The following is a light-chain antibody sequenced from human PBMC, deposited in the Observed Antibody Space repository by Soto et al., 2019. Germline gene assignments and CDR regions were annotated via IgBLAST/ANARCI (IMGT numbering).Light chain of an antibody. V-gene: IGLV1-51*01. J-gene: IGLJ1*01. CDR3: GSWDSSLSAYV. CDR2: DDN. Sequence: QSLLTQPPSVSAAPGQKVTISCSGSSSNIGGNSVSWYQQLPGTAPKLLIYDDNKRPSGIPDRFSGSKSGTSATLGITGVQTGDEADYYCGSWDSSLSAYVAGTGTKVTVL. CDR1: SSNIGGNS.